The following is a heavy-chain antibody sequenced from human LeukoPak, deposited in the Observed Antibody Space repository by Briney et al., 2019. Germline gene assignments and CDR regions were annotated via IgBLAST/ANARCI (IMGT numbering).Heavy chain of an antibody. CDR2: INAGYGNT. V-gene: IGHV1-3*01. D-gene: IGHD1-26*01. CDR1: GYTFTSYA. CDR3: ARGGGSYYDDYYYYGMDV. J-gene: IGHJ6*02. Sequence: VASVKVSCKASGYTFTSYAVHWVRQAPGQRLEWMGWINAGYGNTKYSQKFQGRVTITRDTSASTAYMELSSLRSEGTAVYYCARGGGSYYDDYYYYGMDVWGQGTTVTVSS.